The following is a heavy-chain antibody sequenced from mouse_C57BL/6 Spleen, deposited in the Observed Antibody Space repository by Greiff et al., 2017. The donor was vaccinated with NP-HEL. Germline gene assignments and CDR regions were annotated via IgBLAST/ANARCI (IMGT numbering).Heavy chain of an antibody. CDR3: AIKVYYYGSSPYAMDY. D-gene: IGHD1-1*01. CDR1: GYAFSSSW. V-gene: IGHV1-82*01. CDR2: IYPGDGDT. Sequence: QVQLQQSGPELVKPGASVKISCKASGYAFSSSWMNWVKQRPGKGLEWIGRIYPGDGDTNYNGKFKGKATLTADKTSSTANMQLSSLTSEDSAVYFCAIKVYYYGSSPYAMDYWGQGTSVTVSS. J-gene: IGHJ4*01.